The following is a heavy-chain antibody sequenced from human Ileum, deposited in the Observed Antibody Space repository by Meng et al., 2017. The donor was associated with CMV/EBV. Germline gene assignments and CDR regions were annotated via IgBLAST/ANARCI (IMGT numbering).Heavy chain of an antibody. CDR2: MHHSGTT. CDR3: AGFVWGIGFDP. CDR1: GRSFGASY. D-gene: IGHD6-13*01. J-gene: IGHJ5*02. Sequence: LPCFVSGRSFGASYWPWTRQSPGKGLEWLGEMHHSGTTNANPSVRSRLTMSVDTSKSQVSLKLSSATAADTAVYYCAGFVWGIGFDPWGQGTLVTVSS. V-gene: IGHV4-34*01.